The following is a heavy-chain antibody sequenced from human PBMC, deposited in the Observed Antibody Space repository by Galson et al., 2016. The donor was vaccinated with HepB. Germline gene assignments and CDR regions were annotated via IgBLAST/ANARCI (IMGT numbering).Heavy chain of an antibody. CDR3: ARMTPFYGSGSPPKICYGMDV. J-gene: IGHJ6*02. V-gene: IGHV2-70*04. CDR2: IDWDNIK. Sequence: PALVKPTQTLTLTCSFSGFSLDTSGLRVTWIRQPPGKALEWLARIDWDNIKYFNTSLETRLTISKDTSKNQVVLTMTNMDPMDTATYYCARMTPFYGSGSPPKICYGMDVWGQGTTVTVSS. CDR1: GFSLDTSGLR. D-gene: IGHD3-10*01.